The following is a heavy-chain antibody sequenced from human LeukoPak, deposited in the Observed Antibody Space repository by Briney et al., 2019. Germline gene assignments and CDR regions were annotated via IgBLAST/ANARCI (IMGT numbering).Heavy chain of an antibody. V-gene: IGHV3-23*01. CDR2: ISGSGGST. CDR3: AKDAPPAAGYSSSWYLKHYYYYYYMDV. CDR1: GFTFSSYG. D-gene: IGHD6-13*01. J-gene: IGHJ6*03. Sequence: GGTLRLSCAASGFTFSSYGMSWVRQAPGKGLEWVSAISGSGGSTYYADSVKGRFTISRDNSKNTLYLQMNSLRAEDTAVYYCAKDAPPAAGYSSSWYLKHYYYYYYMDVWGKGTTVTVSS.